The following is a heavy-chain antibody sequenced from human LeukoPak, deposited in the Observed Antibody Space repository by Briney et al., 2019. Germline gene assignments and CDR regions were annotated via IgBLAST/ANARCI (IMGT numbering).Heavy chain of an antibody. CDR3: ARRLKTVVAEFYFDY. J-gene: IGHJ4*02. CDR1: GGSFSGYY. D-gene: IGHD3-22*01. CDR2: INHSGST. V-gene: IGHV4-34*01. Sequence: SETLSLTCAVYGGSFSGYYWSWIRQPPGKGLEWIGEINHSGSTNYNPSLKSRVTISVDTSKNQFSLKLSSVTAADTAVYYCARRLKTVVAEFYFDYWGQGTLVTVSS.